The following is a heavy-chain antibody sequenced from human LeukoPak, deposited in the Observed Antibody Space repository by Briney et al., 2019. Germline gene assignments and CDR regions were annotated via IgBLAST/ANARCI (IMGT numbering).Heavy chain of an antibody. CDR1: GYTFTGYY. CDR3: ARDYYGSGSYYN. Sequence: ASVKVSCKVSGYTFTGYYMHWVRQAPGQGLEWMGWINPNSGGTNYAQKFQGRVTMTRDTSISTAYMELSRLRSDDTAVYYCARDYYGSGSYYNWGQGTLVTVSS. J-gene: IGHJ4*02. V-gene: IGHV1-2*02. D-gene: IGHD3-10*01. CDR2: INPNSGGT.